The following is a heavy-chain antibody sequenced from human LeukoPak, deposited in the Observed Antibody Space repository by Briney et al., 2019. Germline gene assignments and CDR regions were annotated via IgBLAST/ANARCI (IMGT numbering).Heavy chain of an antibody. CDR2: ISSNGGST. J-gene: IGHJ4*02. CDR3: ARVGGDYSVDY. V-gene: IGHV3-64*01. CDR1: GFTFSSYA. Sequence: GGPLRLSCAASGFTFSSYAMHWVRQAPGKGLEYVSAISSNGGSTYYANSVKGRFTISRDNSKNTLYLQMGSLRAEDMAVYYCARVGGDYSVDYWGQGTLVTVSS. D-gene: IGHD4-17*01.